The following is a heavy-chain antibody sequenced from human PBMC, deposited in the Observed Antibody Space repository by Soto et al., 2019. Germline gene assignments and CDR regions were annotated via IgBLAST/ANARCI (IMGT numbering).Heavy chain of an antibody. J-gene: IGHJ3*01. Sequence: QVQLQESGPGLVKPSGTLSLTCAVSGGSISSSHCWTGVRQSPGKGLEYIGEISHSGTSNSNPSLKSRVTLSVDKSKNHFSLTLTSVTAADTAVYYCARVVLTTTRGAFDAWGQGTLFIVSS. CDR3: ARVVLTTTRGAFDA. V-gene: IGHV4-4*02. CDR2: ISHSGTS. CDR1: GGSISSSHC. D-gene: IGHD3-3*01.